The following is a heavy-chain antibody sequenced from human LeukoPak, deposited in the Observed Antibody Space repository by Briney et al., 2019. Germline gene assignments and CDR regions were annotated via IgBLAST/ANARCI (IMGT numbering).Heavy chain of an antibody. V-gene: IGHV3-21*01. CDR2: ISSSSSFI. CDR3: ARDVRVDF. J-gene: IGHJ4*02. D-gene: IGHD2/OR15-2a*01. Sequence: GGSLRLSCAASGFTFSSYTKNWVRQAPGKGLEWVSSISSSSSFIYYADSVKGRFTISRDNAKNSLSLQMNTLRAEDTAVYYCARDVRVDFWGQGTLVTVSS. CDR1: GFTFSSYT.